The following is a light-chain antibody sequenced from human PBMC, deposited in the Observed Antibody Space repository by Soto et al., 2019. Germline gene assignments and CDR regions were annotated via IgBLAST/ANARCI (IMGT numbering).Light chain of an antibody. CDR3: QHYGFSLRT. Sequence: IVWTQSPGTLSLSPGERATLSCRASQSVRGNYLAWYQQKPGQAPRLLISGASSRASGIPDRFSGSGSGTDFTLTISRLEPEDFAVYYCQHYGFSLRTFGQGTKVDIK. V-gene: IGKV3-20*01. J-gene: IGKJ1*01. CDR2: GAS. CDR1: QSVRGNY.